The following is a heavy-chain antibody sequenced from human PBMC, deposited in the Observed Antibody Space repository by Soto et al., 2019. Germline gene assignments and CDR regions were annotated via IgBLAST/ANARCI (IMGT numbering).Heavy chain of an antibody. Sequence: GGSLRLSCAASGFTVSSNYMSWVRQAPGKGLEWVSGISWNSGSIGYADSVKGRFTISRDNAKNSLYLQMNSLRAEDTALYYCAKSQLKRPQEGMDVWGQGTTVTVSS. CDR2: ISWNSGSI. CDR1: GFTVSSNY. V-gene: IGHV3-9*01. D-gene: IGHD1-1*01. J-gene: IGHJ6*02. CDR3: AKSQLKRPQEGMDV.